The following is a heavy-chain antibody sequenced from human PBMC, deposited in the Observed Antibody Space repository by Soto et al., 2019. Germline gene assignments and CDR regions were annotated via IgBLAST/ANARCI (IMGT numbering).Heavy chain of an antibody. CDR1: GGSVNNANYF. CDR3: ARDADYGGSRGGMDV. CDR2: IYYSGRT. Sequence: QVRLEESGPGLVKPSETLSLICSVSGGSVNNANYFWNWIRHHPENGLEWIGYIYYSGRTRYNPSFKTRATLSIDTSKNQFSLGLNSVTVADTAVYFCARDADYGGSRGGMDVWGRGTTVTVSS. V-gene: IGHV4-31*03. D-gene: IGHD4-17*01. J-gene: IGHJ6*02.